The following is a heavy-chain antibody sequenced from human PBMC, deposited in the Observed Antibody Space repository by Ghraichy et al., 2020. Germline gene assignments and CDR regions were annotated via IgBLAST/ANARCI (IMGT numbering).Heavy chain of an antibody. V-gene: IGHV3-15*01. CDR3: TMLPTYYYDSSGLPRAFDY. J-gene: IGHJ4*02. CDR2: IKSKTDGGTT. Sequence: GGSLRLSCAASGFTFSNAWMSWVRQAPGKGLEWVGRIKSKTDGGTTDYAAPVKGRFTISRDDSKNTLYLQMNSLKTEDTAVYYCTMLPTYYYDSSGLPRAFDYWGQGTLVTVSS. CDR1: GFTFSNAW. D-gene: IGHD3-22*01.